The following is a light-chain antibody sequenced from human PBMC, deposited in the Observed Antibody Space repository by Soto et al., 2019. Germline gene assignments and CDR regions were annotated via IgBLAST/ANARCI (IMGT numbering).Light chain of an antibody. CDR1: SSDVGGYNY. J-gene: IGLJ1*01. CDR2: EVN. Sequence: QSALTQPPSASGSPGQSVAISCTGTSSDVGGYNYVSWYQQHPGKAPKLMIYEVNKRPSGVPDRFSGSKSGNTASLTVSGLKVEDEAIYPGSPYAGGRNVFGTGPKLTAL. V-gene: IGLV2-8*01. CDR3: SPYAGGRNV.